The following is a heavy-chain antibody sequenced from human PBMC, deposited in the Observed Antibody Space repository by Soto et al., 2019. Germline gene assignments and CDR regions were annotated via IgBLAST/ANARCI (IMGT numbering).Heavy chain of an antibody. CDR1: GFTFSSYA. D-gene: IGHD3-10*01. J-gene: IGHJ5*02. V-gene: IGHV3-23*01. CDR2: ISGSGGST. CDR3: AKDYYGSGAINWFDP. Sequence: EVQLLESGGGLVQPGGSLRLSCAASGFTFSSYAMSWVRQAPGKGLEWVSAISGSGGSTYYADSVKGRFTISRDNSKNTLYLQMNSLRAEDTAIYYCAKDYYGSGAINWFDPWGQGTLVSVSS.